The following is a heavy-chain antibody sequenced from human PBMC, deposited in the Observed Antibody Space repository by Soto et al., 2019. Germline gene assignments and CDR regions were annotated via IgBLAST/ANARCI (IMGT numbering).Heavy chain of an antibody. CDR2: IYSSGTT. CDR3: ARTGGYARRPPDY. J-gene: IGHJ4*02. Sequence: WTWIRQPPGGGLEWIGYIYSSGTTNYNHSLKSRVTISIDTSKNQFSLRLSSITAADTAVYYCARTGGYARRPPDYWGRGTLVTVSS. D-gene: IGHD3-16*01. V-gene: IGHV4-59*01.